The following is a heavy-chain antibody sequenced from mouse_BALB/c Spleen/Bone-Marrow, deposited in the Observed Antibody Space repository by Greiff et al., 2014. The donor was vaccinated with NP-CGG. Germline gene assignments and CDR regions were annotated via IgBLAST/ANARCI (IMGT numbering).Heavy chain of an antibody. Sequence: LQESGAELVKPGASMKMSCKASGYTFTSYNLHWIKQIPGQGLEWIGAIYPGNGDTSYNQRFKGKATLTTDKSSNTAYMQLSSLTSEDSAVYYCAREGRSHFDHWGQGSTLTVSS. V-gene: IGHV1-12*01. J-gene: IGHJ2*01. CDR2: IYPGNGDT. CDR3: AREGRSHFDH. CDR1: GYTFTSYN.